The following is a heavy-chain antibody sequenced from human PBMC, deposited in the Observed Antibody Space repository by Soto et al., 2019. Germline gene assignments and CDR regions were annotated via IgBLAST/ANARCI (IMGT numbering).Heavy chain of an antibody. V-gene: IGHV1-3*01. J-gene: IGHJ5*02. D-gene: IGHD2-2*01. CDR1: GYTFTSYA. CDR2: INAGNGNT. CDR3: ARDQREDIVVVPAHLFDP. Sequence: ASVKVSCKASGYTFTSYAMHWVRQAPGQRLEWMGWINAGNGNTKYSQKFQGRVTITRDTSASTAYMELSSLRSEDTAVYYCARDQREDIVVVPAHLFDPWGQGTLVTVSS.